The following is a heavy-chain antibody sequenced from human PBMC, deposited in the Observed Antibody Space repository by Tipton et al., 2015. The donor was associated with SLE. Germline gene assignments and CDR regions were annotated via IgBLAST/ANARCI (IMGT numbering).Heavy chain of an antibody. V-gene: IGHV3-74*01. D-gene: IGHD4-23*01. CDR1: GFTFSSYW. Sequence: SLRLSCAASGFTFSSYWMHWVRQAPGKGLEWVSGISWNSGSIGYADSVKGRFTISRDNAKNALYLQMNSLRAEDTAVYYCARDPYGGFDYWGQGTLVTVSS. CDR2: ISWNSGSI. J-gene: IGHJ4*02. CDR3: ARDPYGGFDY.